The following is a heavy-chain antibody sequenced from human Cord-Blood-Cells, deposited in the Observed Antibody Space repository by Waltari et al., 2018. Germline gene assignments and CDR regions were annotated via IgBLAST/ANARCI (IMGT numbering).Heavy chain of an antibody. D-gene: IGHD2-2*01. CDR1: GYTFRIRH. CDR3: ARARCGSSSCYDFDI. CDR2: SIHNCGTT. V-gene: IGHV1-69*01. Sequence: LVKSGAAVSLTGSSLSVSCRTAGYTFRIRHLRWVRQAPEEGVEWRGGSIHNCGTTNYTPNLKSRVTITVDASKSKFSLELSSVSAEDTAVYYCARARCGSSSCYDFDIWGQGTMVTVSS. J-gene: IGHJ3*02.